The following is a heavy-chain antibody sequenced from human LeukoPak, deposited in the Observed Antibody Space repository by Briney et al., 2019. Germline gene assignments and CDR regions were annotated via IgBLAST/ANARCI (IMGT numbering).Heavy chain of an antibody. CDR1: GFTFSSYG. J-gene: IGHJ4*02. CDR3: ARQDSSGYYPPDY. CDR2: IWYDGSNK. D-gene: IGHD3-22*01. Sequence: PGGSLRLSCAASGFTFSSYGMHWVRQAPGKGLEWVAVIWYDGSNKYYADSVKGRFTISRDNSKNTLYLQMNSLRAEDTAVYYCARQDSSGYYPPDYWGQGTLVTVSS. V-gene: IGHV3-30*19.